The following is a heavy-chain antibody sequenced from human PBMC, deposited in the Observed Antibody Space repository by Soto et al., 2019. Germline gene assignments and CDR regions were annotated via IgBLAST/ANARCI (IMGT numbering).Heavy chain of an antibody. V-gene: IGHV3-30*18. Sequence: QVQLVESGGGVVQPGTSLGLSCAPSGFTFSSYGMYWVRQAPGKGLEWVAVVSYDGKNKYYADSVKGRFTISRDNAKNRLYLQMNSLRAEDTAVYYCAKDLGQQLVLNYGMDVWGHGTTVTVSS. J-gene: IGHJ6*02. D-gene: IGHD6-13*01. CDR2: VSYDGKNK. CDR1: GFTFSSYG. CDR3: AKDLGQQLVLNYGMDV.